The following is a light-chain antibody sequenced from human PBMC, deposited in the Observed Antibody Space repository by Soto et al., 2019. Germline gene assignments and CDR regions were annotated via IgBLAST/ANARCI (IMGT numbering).Light chain of an antibody. V-gene: IGLV2-14*03. CDR2: DVT. J-gene: IGLJ1*01. CDR1: SSDVGGYNY. CDR3: TSFTSGGTPYV. Sequence: QSALTQPASVSGSPGQSITISCAGTSSDVGGYNYVSWYQQLPGKAPQLVIYDVTHRPSGVSDRFSGSRSGNTASLTISGLQAEDEADYYCTSFTSGGTPYVLGTGTKLTVL.